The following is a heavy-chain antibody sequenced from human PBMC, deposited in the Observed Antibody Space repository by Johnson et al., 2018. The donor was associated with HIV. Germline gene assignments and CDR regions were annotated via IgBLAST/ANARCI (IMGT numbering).Heavy chain of an antibody. J-gene: IGHJ3*02. D-gene: IGHD2-15*01. V-gene: IGHV3-30*04. Sequence: QVQLVESGEGVVQPGRSLRLSCAASGFTFSSYAMHWVSQAPGKGLEWVAVISYDGNSKFYADSVKGRFTISRDNSKNTLYLQMNSLRAEDTAVYYCSKDVLSLGYCSGGGCWEDAFDIWGQGTKVTVSS. CDR1: GFTFSSYA. CDR2: ISYDGNSK. CDR3: SKDVLSLGYCSGGGCWEDAFDI.